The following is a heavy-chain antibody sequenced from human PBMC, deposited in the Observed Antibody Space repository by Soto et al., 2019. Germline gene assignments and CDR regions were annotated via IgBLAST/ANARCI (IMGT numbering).Heavy chain of an antibody. CDR1: GFTFRNYG. CDR3: ARDVRSRRYDL. D-gene: IGHD3-10*02. CDR2: IWYDGSNK. Sequence: QVQLVESGGGVVQPGRSLRLSCAASGFTFRNYGMHWVRQAPGKGLEWLAVIWYDGSNKYYADSVEGRFTISRDNSKNTLYLEMNSLRDEDTAVYYCARDVRSRRYDLWGQGTLVIVSS. J-gene: IGHJ5*02. V-gene: IGHV3-33*01.